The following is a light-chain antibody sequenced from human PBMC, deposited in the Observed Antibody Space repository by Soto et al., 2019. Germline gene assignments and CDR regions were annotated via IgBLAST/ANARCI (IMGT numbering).Light chain of an antibody. V-gene: IGLV2-14*03. CDR1: SSDVGAYNF. CDR3: SAYTVSRTYV. CDR2: NVY. Sequence: QSVLTQRASVSGSPGQSITISCTGTSSDVGAYNFVSWHQQHPGKAPKLMIYNVYDRPSGISYRFSGSKSGNTASLTISGLQGEEEADYYCSAYTVSRTYVFGTGTKVTVL. J-gene: IGLJ1*01.